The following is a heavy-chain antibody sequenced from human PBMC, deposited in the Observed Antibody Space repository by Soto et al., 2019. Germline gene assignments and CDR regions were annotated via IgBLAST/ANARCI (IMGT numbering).Heavy chain of an antibody. Sequence: GGSLRLSXAASGFTVSSNYMSWVRQAPGKGLEWVSVIYSGGSTYYADSVKGRFTISRDNSKNTLYLQMNSLRAEDTAVYYCARSAPPYSSGWYYFDYWGQGTLVTVSS. CDR1: GFTVSSNY. V-gene: IGHV3-53*01. CDR2: IYSGGST. D-gene: IGHD6-19*01. CDR3: ARSAPPYSSGWYYFDY. J-gene: IGHJ4*02.